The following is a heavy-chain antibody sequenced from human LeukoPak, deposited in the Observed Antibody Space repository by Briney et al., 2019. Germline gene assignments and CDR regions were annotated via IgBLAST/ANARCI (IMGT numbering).Heavy chain of an antibody. J-gene: IGHJ5*02. V-gene: IGHV4-39*01. CDR2: IYSSGNS. CDR1: GDSITTNSYW. CDR3: ARRGIWDLQIGNWFGP. D-gene: IGHD3-16*01. Sequence: SETLSLTCSLSGDSITTNSYWWGWIRQSPGKGPQWIGSIYSSGNSYYNPSLKSRATILPDTSKNQYSLRLTSVTAADTAVYYCARRGIWDLQIGNWFGPWGQGILVTVS.